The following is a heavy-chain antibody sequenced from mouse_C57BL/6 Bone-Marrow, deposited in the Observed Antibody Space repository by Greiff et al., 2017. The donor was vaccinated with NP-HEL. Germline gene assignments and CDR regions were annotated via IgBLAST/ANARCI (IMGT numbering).Heavy chain of an antibody. Sequence: DVMLVESGGGLVKPGGSLKLSCAASGFTFSSYAMSWVRQTPEKRLEWVATISDGGSYTYYPDNVKGRFTISRDNAKNNLYLQMSHLKSEDTAMYYCARDPYYSNYDYWGQGTTLTVSS. CDR2: ISDGGSYT. CDR1: GFTFSSYA. D-gene: IGHD2-5*01. CDR3: ARDPYYSNYDY. J-gene: IGHJ2*01. V-gene: IGHV5-4*01.